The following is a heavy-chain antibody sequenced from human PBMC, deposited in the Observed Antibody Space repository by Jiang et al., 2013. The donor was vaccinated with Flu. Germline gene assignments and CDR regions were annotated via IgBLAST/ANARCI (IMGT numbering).Heavy chain of an antibody. CDR3: ARDLEAVSYSSGCDY. Sequence: VQLVESGGGLVQPGGSLRLSCAASGFTFSSYSMNWVRQAPGKGLEWVSYISSSSSTIYYADSVKGRFTISRDNAKNSLYLQMNSLRAEDTAVYYCARDLEAVSYSSGCDYWGQGTPGHRLL. V-gene: IGHV3-48*01. J-gene: IGHJ4*02. D-gene: IGHD6-19*01. CDR1: GFTFSSYS. CDR2: ISSSSSTI.